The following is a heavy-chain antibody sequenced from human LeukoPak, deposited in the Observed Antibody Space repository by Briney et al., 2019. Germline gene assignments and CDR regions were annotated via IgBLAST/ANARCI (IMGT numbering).Heavy chain of an antibody. CDR1: GFTLSSYE. CDR2: ISGSGDNT. J-gene: IGHJ4*02. Sequence: GGSLRLSCTVSGFTLSSYEMSWIRQAPGKGLEWVSTISGSGDNTYYADSVKGRFTISRDNSKNTLYLQMNSLRAEDTAVYYCARVTYGSGTYGAFDYWGQGTLVTVSS. V-gene: IGHV3-23*01. D-gene: IGHD3-10*01. CDR3: ARVTYGSGTYGAFDY.